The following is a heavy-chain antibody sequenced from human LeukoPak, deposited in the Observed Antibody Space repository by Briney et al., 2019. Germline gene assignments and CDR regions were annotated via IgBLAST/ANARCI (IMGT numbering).Heavy chain of an antibody. Sequence: GSSVKVSCKASGGTFSSYAISWVRQAPGQGLEWMGGIIPIFGTANYAQKFQGRVTITADESTSTAYMELSSLRSEDTAVYYCARVGTIFGVVEYDYGMDVWGQGTTVTVSS. CDR1: GGTFSSYA. J-gene: IGHJ6*02. D-gene: IGHD3-3*01. CDR2: IIPIFGTA. V-gene: IGHV1-69*01. CDR3: ARVGTIFGVVEYDYGMDV.